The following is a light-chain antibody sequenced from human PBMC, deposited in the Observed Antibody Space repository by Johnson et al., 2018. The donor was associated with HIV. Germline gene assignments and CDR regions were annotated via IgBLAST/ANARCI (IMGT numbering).Light chain of an antibody. Sequence: QSVLTQPPSVSAAPGQKVTISCSGSSSNIGNNYVSWYQQLPGTAPKLLICENNKRPSGIPDRFSGSKSGTSATLGITGLQTGAEADYYCGTWDISLSVGYVFGTGPKVTVL. CDR3: GTWDISLSVGYV. J-gene: IGLJ1*01. V-gene: IGLV1-51*02. CDR1: SSNIGNNY. CDR2: ENN.